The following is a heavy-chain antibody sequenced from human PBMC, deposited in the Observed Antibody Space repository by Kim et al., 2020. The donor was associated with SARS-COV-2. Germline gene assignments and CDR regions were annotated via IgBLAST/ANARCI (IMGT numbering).Heavy chain of an antibody. V-gene: IGHV1-46*04. D-gene: IGHD3-9*01. Sequence: ASVKVSCKASGYIFTSYHMHWVRQAPGQGLEWMGIINPSGGKTYYAQKLQGRITVTTDTSANTDYMQLSSLTSEDTAMYYCAREQTAGFYNYWGQGTLVTVSS. CDR1: GYIFTSYH. CDR3: AREQTAGFYNY. CDR2: INPSGGKT. J-gene: IGHJ4*02.